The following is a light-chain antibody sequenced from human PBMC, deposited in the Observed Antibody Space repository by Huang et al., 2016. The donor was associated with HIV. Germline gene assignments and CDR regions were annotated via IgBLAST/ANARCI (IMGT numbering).Light chain of an antibody. J-gene: IGKJ2*01. CDR3: QQYNNWPPYT. CDR2: GAS. CDR1: QSVRSN. V-gene: IGKV3-15*01. Sequence: EIMMTQSPATLSVSPGDSATLACRASQSVRSNLAWYQQRPGQAPRLLLYGASTRATGIPAMFSGSGSGTEFTLTISGLQSEDFAVYYCQQYNNWPPYTFGQGTKLEIK.